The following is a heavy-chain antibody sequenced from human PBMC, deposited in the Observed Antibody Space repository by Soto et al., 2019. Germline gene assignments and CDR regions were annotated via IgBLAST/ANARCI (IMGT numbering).Heavy chain of an antibody. CDR3: AKGSRGWYERFDY. J-gene: IGHJ4*02. CDR2: ISGSGGST. Sequence: EVQLLESGGGLVQPGGSLRLSCAASGFTFSSYAMSWVRQAPGKGLEGVSAISGSGGSTYYADSVKGRFTISRDNSKNTLYLQMNSLRAEDTAVYYCAKGSRGWYERFDYWGQGTLVTVSS. V-gene: IGHV3-23*01. CDR1: GFTFSSYA. D-gene: IGHD6-19*01.